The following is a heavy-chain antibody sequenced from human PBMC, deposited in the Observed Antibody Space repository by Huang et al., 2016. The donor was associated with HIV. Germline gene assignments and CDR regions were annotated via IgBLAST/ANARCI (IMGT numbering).Heavy chain of an antibody. J-gene: IGHJ4*02. CDR3: ATVYRRFRNHDSGDYYFDY. D-gene: IGHD3-22*01. Sequence: QVQLVQSGAEVKKPGASVKVSCKVSGYTLTELSMHWVRQAPGTGLEWMGGFGPEDGETIYEQKFQVRGTRTEDTSTDTAYMELSSLRSEDTAVYYCATVYRRFRNHDSGDYYFDYWDQGTLVTVSS. V-gene: IGHV1-24*01. CDR2: FGPEDGET. CDR1: GYTLTELS.